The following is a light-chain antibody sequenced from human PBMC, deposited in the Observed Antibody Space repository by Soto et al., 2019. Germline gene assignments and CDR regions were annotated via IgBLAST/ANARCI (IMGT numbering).Light chain of an antibody. CDR1: TGAVTNGHY. CDR2: DTN. J-gene: IGLJ7*01. CDR3: MLTYSGARV. V-gene: IGLV7-46*01. Sequence: QAVVTQEPSLTVSPGGTVTLTCGSSTGAVTNGHYPFWFQQRPGQAPRTVIYDTNDRQSWTPARFSGSLLGGKAALTISGAQPDDEALYYCMLTYSGARVFGGGTHLTVL.